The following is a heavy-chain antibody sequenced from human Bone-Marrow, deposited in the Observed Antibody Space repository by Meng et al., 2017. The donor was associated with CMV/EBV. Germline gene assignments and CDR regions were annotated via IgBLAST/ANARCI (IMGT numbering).Heavy chain of an antibody. CDR3: TTNVYFDY. V-gene: IGHV3-73*01. J-gene: IGHJ4*02. CDR2: IRSKANSYAT. Sequence: GESLKISCAASGFTFSGSAMHWVRQASGKGLEWVGRIRSKANSYATAYAASVDGRFTISRDDSKNTAYLQMNSLKTEDTAVYYCTTNVYFDYWGQGTLVTVSS. CDR1: GFTFSGSA.